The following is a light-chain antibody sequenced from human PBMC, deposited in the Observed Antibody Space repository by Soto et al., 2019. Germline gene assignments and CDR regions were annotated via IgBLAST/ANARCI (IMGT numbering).Light chain of an antibody. Sequence: EIVLTQSPGTLSLSPGEGATLACRASQSVSSRSLAWYQQKPGQAPRLLIYDASNRATGIPARFSGSGSGTDFTLTISGLETEDFAVYYCQQSNSWQTFGQGTRLEIK. CDR2: DAS. J-gene: IGKJ5*01. CDR1: QSVSSRS. CDR3: QQSNSWQT. V-gene: IGKV3D-20*02.